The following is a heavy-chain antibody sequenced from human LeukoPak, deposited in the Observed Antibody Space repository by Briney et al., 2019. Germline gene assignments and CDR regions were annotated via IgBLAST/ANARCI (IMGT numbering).Heavy chain of an antibody. J-gene: IGHJ4*02. CDR1: GGTFSSYA. Sequence: SVKVSCKASGGTFSSYAISWVRQAPGQGLEWMGGIIPIFGTANYAQKFQGRVTITADESTSTAYMELSSLRSEDTALYYCARGRGDNWHQFDYWGQGTLVTVSS. V-gene: IGHV1-69*13. CDR2: IIPIFGTA. CDR3: ARGRGDNWHQFDY. D-gene: IGHD1-1*01.